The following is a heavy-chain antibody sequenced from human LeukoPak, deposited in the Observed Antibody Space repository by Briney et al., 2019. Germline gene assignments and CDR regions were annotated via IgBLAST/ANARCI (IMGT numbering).Heavy chain of an antibody. D-gene: IGHD5-18*01. CDR1: GYTFTGYY. Sequence: GASVKVSCKASGYTFTGYYMHWVRQAPGQGLGWMGRINPNSGGTNYAQKFQGRVTMTRDTSISTAYMELSRLRSDDTAVYYCAREGGTAMVANYWGQGTLVTVSS. J-gene: IGHJ4*02. CDR2: INPNSGGT. V-gene: IGHV1-2*06. CDR3: AREGGTAMVANY.